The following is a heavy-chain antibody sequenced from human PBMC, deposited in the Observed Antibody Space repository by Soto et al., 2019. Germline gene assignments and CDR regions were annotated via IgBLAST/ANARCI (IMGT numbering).Heavy chain of an antibody. D-gene: IGHD4-17*01. CDR1: GGTFGSYV. CDR2: IIPALGVT. V-gene: IGHV1-69*09. J-gene: IGHJ4*02. Sequence: QVQLVQSGAEVKKPGSSVKVSCKASGGTFGSYVFSWVRQAPGQGLEWMGGIIPALGVTNYAQKFQGRVTITADQSTTTAYMELSRLRSEDTAVYYCATNYDSGGEWGQGTLVTVSS. CDR3: ATNYDSGGE.